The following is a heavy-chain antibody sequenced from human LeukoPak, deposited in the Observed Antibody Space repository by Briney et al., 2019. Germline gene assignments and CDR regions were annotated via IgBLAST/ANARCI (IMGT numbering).Heavy chain of an antibody. CDR3: VGEWEQLR. CDR1: GFTFSSNW. CDR2: INQHGSEE. D-gene: IGHD1-26*01. V-gene: IGHV3-7*01. Sequence: GGSLRLSCAASGFTFSSNWMHWVRQAPGKGLEWVANINQHGSEEFYVDSVKGRFTISRDNAKNSLYLHMNSLRVEDTAVHYCVGEWEQLRWGQGTLVTVSS. J-gene: IGHJ4*02.